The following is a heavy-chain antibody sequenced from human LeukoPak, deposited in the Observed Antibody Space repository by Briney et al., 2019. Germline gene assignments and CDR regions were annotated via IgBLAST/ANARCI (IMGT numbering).Heavy chain of an antibody. CDR1: GFTFSNNA. CDR2: ISDSGGST. CDR3: AYGPRPFDY. Sequence: PGGSLSLSCAASGFTFSNNAMSWVRQAPGKGLEWVSAISDSGGSTYYADSVKGRFTISRDNSKNTLYLQMNSLRADDTAVYYCAYGPRPFDYWGQGTLVTVSS. J-gene: IGHJ4*02. V-gene: IGHV3-23*01. D-gene: IGHD4-17*01.